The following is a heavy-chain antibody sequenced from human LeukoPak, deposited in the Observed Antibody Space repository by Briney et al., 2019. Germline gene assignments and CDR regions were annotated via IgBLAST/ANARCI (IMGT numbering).Heavy chain of an antibody. Sequence: ASVKVSCKASGGTFSSYAISWVRQAPGQGLEWMGWISAYNGNTNYAQKLQGRVTMTTDTSTSTAYMELRSLRSDDTAVYCCAREEWELLKDAAPTYGMDVWGQGTTVTVSS. D-gene: IGHD1-26*01. CDR3: AREEWELLKDAAPTYGMDV. CDR2: ISAYNGNT. J-gene: IGHJ6*02. CDR1: GGTFSSYA. V-gene: IGHV1-18*01.